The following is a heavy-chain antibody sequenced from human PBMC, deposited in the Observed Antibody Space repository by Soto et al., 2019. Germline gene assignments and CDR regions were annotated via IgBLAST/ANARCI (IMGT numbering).Heavy chain of an antibody. CDR2: ISADNGNT. Sequence: QVQLVQSGAEVKKPGASVKVSCKASGYTFTNYGINWVRQAPGQGLEWMGWISADNGNTNYAQKLQGRLTMTTDTYTSTAYMELRSLRSDDTAVYYCARVGEQWLVRSWFAPWGQGTLVTVSS. V-gene: IGHV1-18*01. D-gene: IGHD6-19*01. CDR1: GYTFTNYG. J-gene: IGHJ5*02. CDR3: ARVGEQWLVRSWFAP.